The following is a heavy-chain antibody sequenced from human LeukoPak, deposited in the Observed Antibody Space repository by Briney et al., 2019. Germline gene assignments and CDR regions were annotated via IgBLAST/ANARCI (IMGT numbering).Heavy chain of an antibody. CDR1: GFTFSSNW. Sequence: GGSLRLSCAASGFTFSSNWMHWVRQAPGKGLVWVSRINEDGSTTNYADSMKGRSTIFRDNAKNTLYLQMNSLRAEDTAVYYCVRDLGGRSGHWGQGTLVTVSS. CDR2: INEDGSTT. J-gene: IGHJ4*02. CDR3: VRDLGGRSGH. V-gene: IGHV3-74*01. D-gene: IGHD1-26*01.